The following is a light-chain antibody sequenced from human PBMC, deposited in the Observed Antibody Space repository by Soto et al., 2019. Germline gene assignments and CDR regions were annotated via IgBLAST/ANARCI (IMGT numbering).Light chain of an antibody. J-gene: IGLJ3*02. Sequence: QSALTQPRSVSGSPGQSVTFSCTGTSGDIGAYNYVSWYQFHPGKAPKMIIYDVNKRPSGVPDRFSGSKSGNTASLTISWLQAEDEADYYCQAYDYSLTAFVFGGGTKLTVL. V-gene: IGLV2-11*01. CDR2: DVN. CDR1: SGDIGAYNY. CDR3: QAYDYSLTAFV.